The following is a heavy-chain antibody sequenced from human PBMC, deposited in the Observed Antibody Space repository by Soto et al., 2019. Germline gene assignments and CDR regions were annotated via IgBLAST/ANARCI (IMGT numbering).Heavy chain of an antibody. D-gene: IGHD3-16*01. CDR3: GRVSDFGEGI. CDR1: GGSINISNC. V-gene: IGHV4-4*02. Sequence: QVQLQESGPGLVKPSGTLSLTCAVSGGSINISNCWTWVRQPPGKGLEWIGEVPVGGRTSYNAALETRASISVDDSKNQSSLKLLSLTAADTAVYCGRVSDFGEGIWGQGTMVTVSS. CDR2: VPVGGRT. J-gene: IGHJ3*02.